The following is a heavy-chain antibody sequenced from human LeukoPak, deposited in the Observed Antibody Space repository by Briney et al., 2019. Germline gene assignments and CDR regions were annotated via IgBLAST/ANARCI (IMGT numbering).Heavy chain of an antibody. CDR3: AKTLSRTRAPFDY. J-gene: IGHJ4*02. V-gene: IGHV3-30-3*02. Sequence: GGSLRLSCAASGFIFSGHVMHWVRQAPGKGLEWVSLISYDGSNKDYADSVKGRFTISRDNSKNTLYLQMNGLRAEDTAVYYCAKTLSRTRAPFDYWGQGTLVTVSS. CDR1: GFIFSGHV. D-gene: IGHD2-8*01. CDR2: ISYDGSNK.